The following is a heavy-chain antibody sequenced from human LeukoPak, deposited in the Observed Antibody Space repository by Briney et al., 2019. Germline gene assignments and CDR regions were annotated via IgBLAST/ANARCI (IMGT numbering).Heavy chain of an antibody. D-gene: IGHD5-18*01. J-gene: IGHJ3*02. CDR2: IIPIFGTA. CDR1: GGTFSSYA. Sequence: ASVKVSCKASGGTFSSYAISWVRQAPGQGLEWMGRIIPIFGTANYAQKFQGRVTITTDESTSTAYMELSSLRSEDTAVYYCASQRYSYGVHDAFDIWGQGTMVTVSS. V-gene: IGHV1-69*05. CDR3: ASQRYSYGVHDAFDI.